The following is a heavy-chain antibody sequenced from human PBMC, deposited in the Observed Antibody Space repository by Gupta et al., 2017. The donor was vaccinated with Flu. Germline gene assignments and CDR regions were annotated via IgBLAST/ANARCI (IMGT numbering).Heavy chain of an antibody. Sequence: YYGGWFRQPPGKGLEWIASVYYGGATYYNPSIKSRVDAYVDTYKIQFYLKLNSLTAADTAIYYCARGYTTGWQELNWFDPWGQGTLVTVSS. CDR3: ARGYTTGWQELNWFDP. J-gene: IGHJ5*02. V-gene: IGHV4-39*01. CDR1: YY. CDR2: VYYGGAT. D-gene: IGHD6-19*01.